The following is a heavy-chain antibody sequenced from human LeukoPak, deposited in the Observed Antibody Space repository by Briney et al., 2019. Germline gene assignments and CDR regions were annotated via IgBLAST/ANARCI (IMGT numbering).Heavy chain of an antibody. CDR1: GFTFSSYA. V-gene: IGHV3-30*04. CDR2: ISYDGSNK. J-gene: IGHJ4*02. D-gene: IGHD6-13*01. CDR3: ATDGGPAYSSSWYLY. Sequence: PGGSLRLSCAASGFTFSSYAMHWVRQAPGKGLEWVAVISYDGSNKYYADSVKGRFTISRDNSKNTLYLQMNSLRAEDTAVYYCATDGGPAYSSSWYLYWGQGSLVTVPS.